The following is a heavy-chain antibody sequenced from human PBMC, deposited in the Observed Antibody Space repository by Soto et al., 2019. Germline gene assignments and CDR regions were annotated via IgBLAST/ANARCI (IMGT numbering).Heavy chain of an antibody. V-gene: IGHV6-1*01. J-gene: IGHJ3*02. Sequence: SQTLSLTCAISGDSVSSNSAAWNWLRQSPSRGLEWLGRTYYRSKWYNDYLISVKSRITINPDTSKNQFSLQLNSVTPEDTAVYYCARERGVLSEALDIWGQGTVVTVS. CDR1: GDSVSSNSAA. D-gene: IGHD3-10*01. CDR2: TYYRSKWYN. CDR3: ARERGVLSEALDI.